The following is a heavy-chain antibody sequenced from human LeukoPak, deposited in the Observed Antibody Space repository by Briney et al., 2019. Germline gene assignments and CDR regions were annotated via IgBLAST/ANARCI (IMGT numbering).Heavy chain of an antibody. CDR2: ISGDGVFA. CDR1: GFTFSIYT. J-gene: IGHJ5*02. D-gene: IGHD3-10*01. Sequence: PGGSLRLSCVASGFTFSIYTMAWVRQAPGGGLEWVSGISGDGVFAYYADSVKGRFAISRDNSRSTVYLHMSNLRAEDTAVYYCAKDFGRNLGGPGSWGRGTLVTVSS. V-gene: IGHV3-23*01. CDR3: AKDFGRNLGGPGS.